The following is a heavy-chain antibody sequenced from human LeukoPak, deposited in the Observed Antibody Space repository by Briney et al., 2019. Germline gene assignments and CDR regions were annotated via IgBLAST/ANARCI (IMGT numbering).Heavy chain of an antibody. Sequence: ASVKVSCKASGYTFTGCYMHWVRQAPGQGLEWMGWINPNSGGTNYAQKFQGRVTTTRDTSISTAYMELSRLRSDDTAVYYCARDEGIVGATDWGQGTLVTVSS. CDR1: GYTFTGCY. J-gene: IGHJ4*02. CDR3: ARDEGIVGATD. CDR2: INPNSGGT. V-gene: IGHV1-2*02. D-gene: IGHD1-26*01.